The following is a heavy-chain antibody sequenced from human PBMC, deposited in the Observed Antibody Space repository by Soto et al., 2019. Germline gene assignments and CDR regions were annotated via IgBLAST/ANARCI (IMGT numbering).Heavy chain of an antibody. V-gene: IGHV3-7*01. CDR3: ARTPMTTLLRYYYYYMDV. CDR1: GFTFSSYW. J-gene: IGHJ6*03. D-gene: IGHD4-17*01. Sequence: GGSLRLSCAASGFTFSSYWMSWVRQAPGKGLEWVANIKQDGSEKYYVDSVKGRFTISRDNAKNSLYLQMNSLRAEDTAVYYCARTPMTTLLRYYYYYMDVWGKGTTVTVSS. CDR2: IKQDGSEK.